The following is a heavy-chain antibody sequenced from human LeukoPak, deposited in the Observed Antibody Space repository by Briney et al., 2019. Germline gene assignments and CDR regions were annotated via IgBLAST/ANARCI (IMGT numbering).Heavy chain of an antibody. Sequence: SGPTLVNPTQTLTLTCTFSGFSLSTSGMRVSWIRQPPGKALEWLARIDWDDDKFYSTSLKTRLTISKDTSKSQVVLTMTNMDPVDTATYYCARIHDYGGNFDAFDIWGQGTMVTVSS. J-gene: IGHJ3*02. CDR3: ARIHDYGGNFDAFDI. CDR2: IDWDDDK. D-gene: IGHD4-23*01. CDR1: GFSLSTSGMR. V-gene: IGHV2-70*04.